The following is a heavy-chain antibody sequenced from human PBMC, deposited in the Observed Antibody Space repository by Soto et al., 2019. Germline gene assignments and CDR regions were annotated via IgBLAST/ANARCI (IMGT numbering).Heavy chain of an antibody. D-gene: IGHD3-10*01. V-gene: IGHV3-23*01. CDR2: ISGSGGST. J-gene: IGHJ6*03. Sequence: EVQLLESGGDLVQPGGSLRLSCVASGFTFSSYAMSWVRQAPGKGLEWVSAISGSGGSTYYADSVKGRFTISRDNSKNTLYLQMNSLRAEDTAVYYCAKDGRGYYGSGLGYYYMDVWGKGTTVTVSS. CDR1: GFTFSSYA. CDR3: AKDGRGYYGSGLGYYYMDV.